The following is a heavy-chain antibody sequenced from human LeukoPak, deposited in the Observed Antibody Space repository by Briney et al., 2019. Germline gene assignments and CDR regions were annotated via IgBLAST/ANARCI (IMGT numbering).Heavy chain of an antibody. Sequence: GGSLRLSCAASGFTVRSNYMTWVRQAPGKGLEWVSVIYSGGSTYYAASVKGRFTISRDNSKNTLYLQMNSLRAEDTAVYYCARSGLKGVYGLASWGQGTLVTVSS. J-gene: IGHJ5*02. V-gene: IGHV3-53*01. CDR2: IYSGGST. CDR3: ARSGLKGVYGLAS. CDR1: GFTVRSNY. D-gene: IGHD3-10*01.